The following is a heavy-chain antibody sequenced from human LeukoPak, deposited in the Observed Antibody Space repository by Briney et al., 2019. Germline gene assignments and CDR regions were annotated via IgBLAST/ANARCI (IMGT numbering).Heavy chain of an antibody. CDR3: ARDIRNWPYIAAAVHDGIAQYYGMDV. CDR1: GYTFTDYY. Sequence: GASVKVSCKASGYTFTDYYMHWVRQAPGQGLEWMGWINPNSGGTNYAQKFQGRVTMTRDTSISTAYMELRSLRSDDTAVYYCARDIRNWPYIAAAVHDGIAQYYGMDVWGQGTTVTVSS. CDR2: INPNSGGT. V-gene: IGHV1-2*02. D-gene: IGHD6-13*01. J-gene: IGHJ6*02.